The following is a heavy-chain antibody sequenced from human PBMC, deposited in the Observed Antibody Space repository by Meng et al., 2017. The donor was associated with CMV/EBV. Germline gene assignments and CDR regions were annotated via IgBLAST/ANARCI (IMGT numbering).Heavy chain of an antibody. J-gene: IGHJ3*02. Sequence: ETLSLTCTVSGGSIRSSGYYWGCIRQPPGKGLEWVANIKQDGSEKYYVDSVKGRFTISRDNAKNSLYLQMNSLRAEDTAVYYCARVGVSLDAFDIWGQGTMVTVSS. V-gene: IGHV3-7*03. CDR2: IKQDGSEK. D-gene: IGHD3-16*01. CDR1: GGSIRSSGYY. CDR3: ARVGVSLDAFDI.